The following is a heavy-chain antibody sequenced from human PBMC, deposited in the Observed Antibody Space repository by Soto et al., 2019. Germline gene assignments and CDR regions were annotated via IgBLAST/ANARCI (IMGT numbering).Heavy chain of an antibody. CDR1: GYPITNYA. CDR2: INAGNGNT. J-gene: IGHJ4*02. D-gene: IGHD4-4*01. CDR3: AKDGSANRDGHSNDKH. Sequence: ASVKVCSKASGYPITNYAIHWVRQSPRPRLEWMGWINAGNGNTDYSQKLQGRLTITRDTSANTAYMELSSLGSEDTAVYYFAKDGSANRDGHSNDKHWGQGSLVTVS. V-gene: IGHV1-3*01.